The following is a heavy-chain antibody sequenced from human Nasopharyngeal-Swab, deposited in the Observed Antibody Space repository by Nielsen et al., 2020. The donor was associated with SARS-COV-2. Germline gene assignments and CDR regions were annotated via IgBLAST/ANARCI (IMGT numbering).Heavy chain of an antibody. Sequence: GESLKISCAASGFTFSSYAMSWVRQAPGKGLEWVSSISSSSSYIYYADSVKGRFTISRDNDKNSLYLQMNSLRAEDTAVYYCASPGCSSTSCLIQNAFDIWGQGTMVTVSS. CDR2: ISSSSSYI. CDR1: GFTFSSYA. J-gene: IGHJ3*02. V-gene: IGHV3-21*01. D-gene: IGHD2-2*01. CDR3: ASPGCSSTSCLIQNAFDI.